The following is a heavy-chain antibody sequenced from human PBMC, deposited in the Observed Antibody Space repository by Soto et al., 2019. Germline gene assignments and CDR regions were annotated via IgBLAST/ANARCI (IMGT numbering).Heavy chain of an antibody. V-gene: IGHV4-59*01. D-gene: IGHD3-10*01. CDR1: GGSISSYY. J-gene: IGHJ4*02. Sequence: SETLSLTCTVSGGSISSYYWSWIRQPPGKGLEWIGYIYYSGSTNYNPSLRSRVTISVDTSKNQFSLKLSSVTAADTAVYYCARAPRGNYGSPSYIHYRGQRTLVPVSS. CDR2: IYYSGST. CDR3: ARAPRGNYGSPSYIHY.